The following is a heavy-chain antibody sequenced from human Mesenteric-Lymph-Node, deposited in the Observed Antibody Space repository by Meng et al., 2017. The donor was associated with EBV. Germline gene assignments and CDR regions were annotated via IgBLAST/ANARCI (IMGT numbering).Heavy chain of an antibody. CDR1: GYTFTSYA. CDR3: ARDDSLYGSGSHDY. D-gene: IGHD3-10*01. J-gene: IGHJ4*02. Sequence: VPLVLSGAEVKKPGASVKVYCKASGYTFTSYAMHWVRQAPGQRLEWMGWINAGNGNTKYSQKFQGRVTITRDTSASTAYMELSSLRSEDTAVYYCARDDSLYGSGSHDYWGQGTLVTVSS. V-gene: IGHV1-3*01. CDR2: INAGNGNT.